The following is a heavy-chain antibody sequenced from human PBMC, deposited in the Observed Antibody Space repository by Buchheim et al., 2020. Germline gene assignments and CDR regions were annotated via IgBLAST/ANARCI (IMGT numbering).Heavy chain of an antibody. D-gene: IGHD4-11*01. CDR1: GFTFSSYW. Sequence: EVQLVESGGGLVQPGGSLRLSCAASGFTFSSYWMSWVRQAPGKGLEWVANIKQDGSEKYYVESVKGRFTISRDNAKNSLYLQMNSLRAEDTAVYYCAREDYKGFYYYYYGMDVWGQGTT. J-gene: IGHJ6*02. V-gene: IGHV3-7*01. CDR2: IKQDGSEK. CDR3: AREDYKGFYYYYYGMDV.